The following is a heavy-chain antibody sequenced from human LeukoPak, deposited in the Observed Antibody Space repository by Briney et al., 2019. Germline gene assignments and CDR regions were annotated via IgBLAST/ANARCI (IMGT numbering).Heavy chain of an antibody. CDR1: GFTFSGYA. CDR3: ARDSHEHYFDY. V-gene: IGHV3-23*01. Sequence: GVSLRLSCAASGFTFSGYAMSWVRQAPGKGLEWVSAVSGSGCSTYYADSVKGRFTISRDNSKDTLYLQMNSLRAEDTAVYYCARDSHEHYFDYWGQGTLVTVSS. CDR2: VSGSGCST. J-gene: IGHJ4*02.